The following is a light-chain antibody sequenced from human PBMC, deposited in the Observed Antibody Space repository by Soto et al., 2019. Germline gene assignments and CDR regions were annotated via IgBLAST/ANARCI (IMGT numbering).Light chain of an antibody. J-gene: IGKJ4*01. V-gene: IGKV3-20*01. CDR1: QTISGSY. Sequence: EIVLAQSPGTLSLSAGERATLSCRASQTISGSYVAWYQQKPGQTPRLLIYGASSRATGIPDRFSGSGSGTDFTLTISRLEPEDFAVYHCQQYGDSPLTFGGGTKVDIK. CDR2: GAS. CDR3: QQYGDSPLT.